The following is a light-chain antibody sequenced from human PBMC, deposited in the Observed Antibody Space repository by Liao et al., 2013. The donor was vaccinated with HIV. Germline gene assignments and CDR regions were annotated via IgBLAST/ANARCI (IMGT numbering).Light chain of an antibody. CDR2: EDN. J-gene: IGLJ2*01. CDR3: QTWDTTTVI. Sequence: SQDLTQPPSVSVSPGQTASITCSGDYLGDKYVSWYQQKPGQAPTLIISEDNKRPSGIPERFSGSNSGNTATLTISGAQAMDEADYYCQTWDTTTVIFGGGTELTVL. V-gene: IGLV3-1*01. CDR1: YLGDKY.